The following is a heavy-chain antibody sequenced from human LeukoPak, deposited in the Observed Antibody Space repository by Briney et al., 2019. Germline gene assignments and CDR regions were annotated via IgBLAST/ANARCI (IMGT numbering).Heavy chain of an antibody. CDR1: GFTVSSNY. J-gene: IGHJ4*02. D-gene: IGHD6-19*01. V-gene: IGHV3-53*01. CDR3: ATLAVAGRAYFDY. CDR2: IYSDGST. Sequence: GGSLRLSCAASGFTVSSNYISWVRQAPGKGLEWVSIIYSDGSTYYSDSVEGRFTISRDNSKNTLSLQMNSLRAEDTAVYYCATLAVAGRAYFDYWGQGTLVTVSS.